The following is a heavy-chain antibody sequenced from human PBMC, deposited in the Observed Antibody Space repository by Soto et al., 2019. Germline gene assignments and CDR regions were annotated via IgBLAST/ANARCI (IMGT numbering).Heavy chain of an antibody. CDR3: VRVGAVAANGGFFDY. CDR1: GDSISAYY. D-gene: IGHD6-19*01. Sequence: QVQLQESGPGLVKPSETLFLTCYVSGDSISAYYWSWIRQPAGKGLEWIGLISSSGTTAYSPSLKSRLTMSVDMSKNQFSLRMTSVTAADTAVYYCVRVGAVAANGGFFDYWGQGIMVTVSA. J-gene: IGHJ4*02. V-gene: IGHV4-4*07. CDR2: ISSSGTT.